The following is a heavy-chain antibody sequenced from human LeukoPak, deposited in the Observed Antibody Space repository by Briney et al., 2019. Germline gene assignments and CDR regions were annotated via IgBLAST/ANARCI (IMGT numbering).Heavy chain of an antibody. CDR1: GGSISSSSYY. CDR2: IYYSGST. Sequence: PSETLSLTCTVSGGSISSSSYYWGWIRQPPGKGLEWIGSIYYSGSTYYNPSLKSRVTISVDTSKNQFSLKLSSVTAADTAVYYCAREGEIVVVPAAKGVDVWGQGTTVTVSS. J-gene: IGHJ6*02. V-gene: IGHV4-39*02. D-gene: IGHD2-2*01. CDR3: AREGEIVVVPAAKGVDV.